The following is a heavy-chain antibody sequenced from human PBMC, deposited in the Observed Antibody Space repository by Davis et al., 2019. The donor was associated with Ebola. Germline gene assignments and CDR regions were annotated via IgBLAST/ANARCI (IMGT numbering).Heavy chain of an antibody. V-gene: IGHV3-9*01. CDR2: ISWNSGSI. J-gene: IGHJ4*02. D-gene: IGHD4-17*01. CDR3: TTDCCGEAFDS. Sequence: PGGSLRLSCAASGFTFDDYAMHWVRQAPGKGLEWVSGISWNSGSIGYADSVKGRFTISRDNAKNTLYLQMDSLTVDDTAVYYCTTDCCGEAFDSWGLGTLVIVSS. CDR1: GFTFDDYA.